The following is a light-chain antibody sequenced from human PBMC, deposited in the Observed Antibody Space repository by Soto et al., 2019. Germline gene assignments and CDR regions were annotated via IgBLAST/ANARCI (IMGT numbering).Light chain of an antibody. V-gene: IGKV1-17*01. J-gene: IGKJ1*01. CDR1: QDITTE. Sequence: DIQMTQSPSSLSASVGDRVTITCRASQDITTELSWYEQKPGKAPKRLIYAASSLQSGVPSRFSGSGTGTDFTLAISSLQPEDFATYYCLQHNNYPWTFGQGTKVEIK. CDR3: LQHNNYPWT. CDR2: AAS.